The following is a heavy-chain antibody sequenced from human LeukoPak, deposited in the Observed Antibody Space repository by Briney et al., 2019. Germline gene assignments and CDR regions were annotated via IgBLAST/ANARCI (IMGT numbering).Heavy chain of an antibody. D-gene: IGHD2-2*01. J-gene: IGHJ4*02. CDR3: AGSATGEIIVVPAATRVDS. CDR2: IWSDGSNK. V-gene: IGHV3-33*01. Sequence: GGSLRLSCAASGFNFSSFVMHWVRQAPGKGLEWVAVIWSDGSNKYYADSVKGRFTISRDNSKNTLYLQMNSLRAEDTAVYYCAGSATGEIIVVPAATRVDSWGQGTLVTVSS. CDR1: GFNFSSFV.